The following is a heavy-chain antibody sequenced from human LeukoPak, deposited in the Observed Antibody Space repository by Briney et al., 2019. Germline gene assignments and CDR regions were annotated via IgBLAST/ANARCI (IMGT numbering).Heavy chain of an antibody. Sequence: ASEKVSCKASGYTFTGYYMHWVRQAPGQGLEWMGWINPNSGGTNYAQKFQGRVTMTRDTSISTAYMELSRLRSDDTAVYYCAREGLDIVATRGFDYWGQGTLVTVSS. D-gene: IGHD5-12*01. V-gene: IGHV1-2*02. CDR2: INPNSGGT. CDR1: GYTFTGYY. CDR3: AREGLDIVATRGFDY. J-gene: IGHJ4*02.